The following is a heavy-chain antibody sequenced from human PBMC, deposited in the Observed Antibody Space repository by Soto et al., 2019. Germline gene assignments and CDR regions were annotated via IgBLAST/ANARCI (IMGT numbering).Heavy chain of an antibody. Sequence: GGSLRLSCAASGFTFNDYAMYWVRQAPGKGLEWVSGISWDGTKTDYADSVKGRFTISRDNAKNSLYLQMNSLRPEDTAFYFCAKDIYQIYDILTETWNAFDIWGQGTMVTVS. CDR1: GFTFNDYA. D-gene: IGHD3-9*01. V-gene: IGHV3-9*01. CDR2: ISWDGTKT. J-gene: IGHJ3*02. CDR3: AKDIYQIYDILTETWNAFDI.